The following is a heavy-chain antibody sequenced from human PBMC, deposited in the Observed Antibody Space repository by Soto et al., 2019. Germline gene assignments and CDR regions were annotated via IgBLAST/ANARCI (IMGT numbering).Heavy chain of an antibody. D-gene: IGHD6-13*01. CDR2: IHAGNGNT. J-gene: IGHJ4*02. CDR3: ARDLGAAAGTELDF. CDR1: GYIFSNYA. Sequence: ASVKVSCKTSGYIFSNYALHWVRQAPGQRLEWMGWIHAGNGNTKYSQKFQGRVSISRDTPASTVYMELSSLKSEDTAVYYCARDLGAAAGTELDFWGQGTLVTVSS. V-gene: IGHV1-3*01.